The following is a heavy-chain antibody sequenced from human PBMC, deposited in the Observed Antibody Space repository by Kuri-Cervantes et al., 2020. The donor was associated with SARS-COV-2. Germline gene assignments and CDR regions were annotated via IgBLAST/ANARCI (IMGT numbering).Heavy chain of an antibody. V-gene: IGHV5-51*01. CDR2: IYPGDSDT. J-gene: IGHJ6*03. D-gene: IGHD4-17*01. Sequence: GESLKISCTGSGYSFTSYWIGWVRQMPGKGLEWMGIIYPGDSDTRYSPSFQGQVIISADKSISTAFLQWSSLKASDTAMYYCARRAYGEQVDYYYMDVWGKGTTVTVSS. CDR1: GYSFTSYW. CDR3: ARRAYGEQVDYYYMDV.